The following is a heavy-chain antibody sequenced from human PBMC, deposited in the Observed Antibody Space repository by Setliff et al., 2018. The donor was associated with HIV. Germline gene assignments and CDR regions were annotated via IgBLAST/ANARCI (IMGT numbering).Heavy chain of an antibody. CDR3: ARDRIAAAGTLMGY. CDR2: INPNSGGT. J-gene: IGHJ4*02. Sequence: GESLKVSCKASGYTFTSNDVYWARQATGQGLEWMGRINPNSGGTNYAQKFQGRVTMTRGTSISTAYMELSRLRSDDTAVYYCARDRIAAAGTLMGYWGQGTLVTVSS. V-gene: IGHV1-2*06. D-gene: IGHD6-13*01. CDR1: GYTFTSND.